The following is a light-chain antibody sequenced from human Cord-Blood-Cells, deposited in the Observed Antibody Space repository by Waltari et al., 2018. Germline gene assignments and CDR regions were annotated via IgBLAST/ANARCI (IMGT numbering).Light chain of an antibody. CDR2: DVS. CDR3: CSYAGSYV. V-gene: IGLV2-11*01. Sequence: QSALTQPRSVSGSPGQSVTISCTGTSSDVGGYNYVSWYQQHPGKAPKLMIYDVSKWPSGVPDRFSGSTSGNTASLTSSGLQAEDEADYYCCSYAGSYVFGTGTKVTVL. CDR1: SSDVGGYNY. J-gene: IGLJ1*01.